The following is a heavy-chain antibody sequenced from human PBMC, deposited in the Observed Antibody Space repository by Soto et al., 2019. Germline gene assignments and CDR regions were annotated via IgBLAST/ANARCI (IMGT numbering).Heavy chain of an antibody. CDR1: GGSISSSSYY. V-gene: IGHV4-39*01. CDR3: ARTTIFGVVLISHYYGMDV. J-gene: IGHJ6*02. CDR2: IYYSGST. Sequence: SETLSLTCTGSGGSISSSSYYWGWIRQPPGKGLEWIGSIYYSGSTYYNPSLKSRVTISVDTSKNQFSLKLSSVTAADTAVYYCARTTIFGVVLISHYYGMDVWGQGTTVTVSS. D-gene: IGHD3-3*01.